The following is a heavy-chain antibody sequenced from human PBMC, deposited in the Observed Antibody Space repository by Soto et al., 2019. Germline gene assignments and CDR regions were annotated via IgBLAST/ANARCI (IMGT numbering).Heavy chain of an antibody. CDR2: IYYSGST. V-gene: IGHV4-39*01. CDR3: ASFDTIFGMEDAFEI. Sequence: QLQLQESGPRLVKPSETLSLTCTVSGGSIISSSYYWGWIRQPPGKGLEWIGSIYYSGSTYYNPSLMSRLTISVDTSKNQFSLKLTSVTAADTAVYYCASFDTIFGMEDAFEIWGQGTMVTVSS. D-gene: IGHD3-3*01. J-gene: IGHJ3*02. CDR1: GGSIISSSYY.